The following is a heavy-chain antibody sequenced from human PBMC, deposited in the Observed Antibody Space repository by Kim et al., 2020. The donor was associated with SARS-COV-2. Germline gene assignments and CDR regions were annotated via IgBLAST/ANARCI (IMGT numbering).Heavy chain of an antibody. Sequence: VHAATVKGRFTISIDDSKNSLYLQMSSLMTEDTAYYYCCRDFWGSYDYWGQGTLVTVSS. CDR3: CRDFWGSYDY. D-gene: IGHD3-16*01. J-gene: IGHJ4*02. V-gene: IGHV3-72*01.